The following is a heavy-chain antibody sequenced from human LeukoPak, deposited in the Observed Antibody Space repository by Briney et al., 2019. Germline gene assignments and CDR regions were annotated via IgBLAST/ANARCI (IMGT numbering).Heavy chain of an antibody. CDR2: VNPSDGST. CDR3: ARDATHDYDNSRYDWGNWFDP. D-gene: IGHD3-22*01. CDR1: GYTFTYYY. Sequence: GASVKVSCKTSGYTFTYYYMHWVRQAPGQGLEWMGMVNPSDGSTSYAQKFQGRVTMTRDTSTSTVYMELSSLRSEDTAVYYCARDATHDYDNSRYDWGNWFDPWGQGTLVTVSS. J-gene: IGHJ5*02. V-gene: IGHV1-46*01.